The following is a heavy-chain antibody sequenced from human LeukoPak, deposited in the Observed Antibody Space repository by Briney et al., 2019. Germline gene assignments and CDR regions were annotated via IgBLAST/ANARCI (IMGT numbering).Heavy chain of an antibody. D-gene: IGHD4-17*01. CDR1: GFTFSSYS. V-gene: IGHV3-21*01. CDR3: ARDRYGDYLD. CDR2: ISSSSSYT. Sequence: GGSLRLSCAASGFTFSSYSMNWVRQAPGKGMEWVSSISSSSSYTYYADSVKGRFTIPRDNAKNSLYLQMNSLRAEDTAVYYCARDRYGDYLDWGQGTLVTVSS. J-gene: IGHJ4*02.